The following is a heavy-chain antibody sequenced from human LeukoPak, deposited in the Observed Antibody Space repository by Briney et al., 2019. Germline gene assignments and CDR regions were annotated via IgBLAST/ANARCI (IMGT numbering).Heavy chain of an antibody. D-gene: IGHD2-2*01. CDR3: ARDQFEVVPAAADYYYYYGMDV. CDR1: GFTFSSYG. V-gene: IGHV3-33*01. J-gene: IGHJ6*02. Sequence: GRSLRLTCAASGFTFSSYGMHWVRQAPGKGLEWVAVIWYDGSNKYYADSVKGRFTISRDNSKNTLYLQMNSLRAEDTAVYYCARDQFEVVPAAADYYYYYGMDVWGQGTTVTVSS. CDR2: IWYDGSNK.